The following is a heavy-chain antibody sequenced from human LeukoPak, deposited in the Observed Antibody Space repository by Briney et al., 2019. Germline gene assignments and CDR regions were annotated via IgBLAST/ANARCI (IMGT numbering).Heavy chain of an antibody. V-gene: IGHV1-69*04. J-gene: IGHJ6*03. CDR1: GGTFSSYA. CDR2: IIPILGIA. CDR3: ATNYYYYYMDV. Sequence: SGKVSCKASGGTFSSYAISWVRQAPGQGLEWMGRIIPILGIANYAQKFQGRVTITADKSTSTAYMELSSLRSEDTAVYYCATNYYYYYMDVWGKGTTVTVSS.